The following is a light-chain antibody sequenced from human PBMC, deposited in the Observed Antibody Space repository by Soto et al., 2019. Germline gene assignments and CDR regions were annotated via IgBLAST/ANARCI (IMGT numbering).Light chain of an antibody. CDR3: AAWDDSLNGQGV. Sequence: QSVLTQAPSVSGTPGQRVTISCSGSSSNIGSNTVSWYQRLPGTAPKLLIYSDNQRPSWVPDRFSGSRSGTSASLAITGLQSEDEADYYCAAWDDSLNGQGVFGGGTKLTVL. J-gene: IGLJ3*02. CDR2: SDN. CDR1: SSNIGSNT. V-gene: IGLV1-44*01.